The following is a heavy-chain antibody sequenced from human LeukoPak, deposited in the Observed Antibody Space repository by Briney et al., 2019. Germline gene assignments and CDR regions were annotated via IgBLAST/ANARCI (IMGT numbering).Heavy chain of an antibody. CDR2: FDPEDGET. D-gene: IGHD3-22*01. V-gene: IGHV1-24*01. CDR3: ATSQYYYDSSGNYYFDY. Sequence: GASVKVSCKVSGYTLTQLSMHWVRQAPGKGLEWMGGFDPEDGETIYAQKFQGRVTMTEDTSTDTAYMELSSLRSEDTAVNYCATSQYYYDSSGNYYFDYWGEGTMVTVSS. CDR1: GYTLTQLS. J-gene: IGHJ4*02.